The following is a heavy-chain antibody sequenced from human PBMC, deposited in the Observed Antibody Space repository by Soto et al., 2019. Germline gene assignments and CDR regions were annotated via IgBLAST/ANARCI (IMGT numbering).Heavy chain of an antibody. Sequence: VQLVESGGGLVQPGGSLRLSCAASGFTFSGYYMSWIRQAPGKGLEWVAAISSSGSTTYYADSVKGRFTISRDNAKKDPYRQMNSRRGEEIAVAYCGRERYGRGGGCRTYYYGLDVWGHGTTVTVSS. V-gene: IGHV3-11*01. J-gene: IGHJ6*02. CDR2: ISSSGSTT. CDR1: GFTFSGYY. CDR3: GRERYGRGGGCRTYYYGLDV. D-gene: IGHD2-15*01.